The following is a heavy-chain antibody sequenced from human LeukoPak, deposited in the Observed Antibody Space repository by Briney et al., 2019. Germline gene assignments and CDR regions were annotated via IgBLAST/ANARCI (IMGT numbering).Heavy chain of an antibody. CDR3: AREKTPQKVAWERFRYYYYMDV. Sequence: QPGGSLRLSCAASGFTFSSYNMNWVRQAPGKGLEWVSYISSSSSTIYYADSVKGRFTISRDNAKNSLYLQMNSLRAEDTAVYYCAREKTPQKVAWERFRYYYYMDVWGKGTTVTVSS. CDR2: ISSSSSTI. J-gene: IGHJ6*03. CDR1: GFTFSSYN. D-gene: IGHD1-26*01. V-gene: IGHV3-48*01.